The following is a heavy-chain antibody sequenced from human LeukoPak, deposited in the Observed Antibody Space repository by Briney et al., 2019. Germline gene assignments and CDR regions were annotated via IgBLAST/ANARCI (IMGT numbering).Heavy chain of an antibody. V-gene: IGHV1-24*01. D-gene: IGHD3-22*01. Sequence: ASVKVSCKVSGHTLTEVSIHWVRQAPGKGLEWMGGFLPEHGEMIYAQNLRGRVTMTEDTSADIAYLEVTSLRSEDTAIYYCAPGFFYDSGTFYWNNWLDPWGQGTLVTVSS. CDR1: GHTLTEVS. CDR2: FLPEHGEM. CDR3: APGFFYDSGTFYWNNWLDP. J-gene: IGHJ5*02.